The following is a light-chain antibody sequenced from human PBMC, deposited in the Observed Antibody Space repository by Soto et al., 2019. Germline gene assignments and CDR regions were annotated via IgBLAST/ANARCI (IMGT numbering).Light chain of an antibody. V-gene: IGKV4-1*01. J-gene: IGKJ1*01. CDR2: WAS. CDR3: QQYYSTPPT. CDR1: QSVLYSSNNKNY. Sequence: DIVMTQSPDSLAVSLGERATINCKSSQSVLYSSNNKNYLAWSQQKPGQPPKVLIYWASTRESGVPDRFSGSGSGTDFTLTISSLQAEDVAVYYCQQYYSTPPTFGQGTKVEIK.